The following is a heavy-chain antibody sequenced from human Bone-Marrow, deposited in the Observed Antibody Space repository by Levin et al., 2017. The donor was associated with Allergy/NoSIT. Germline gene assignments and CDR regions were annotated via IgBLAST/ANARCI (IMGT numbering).Heavy chain of an antibody. D-gene: IGHD3-10*01. CDR2: IVVGRGDT. CDR1: GFTFPTSA. V-gene: IGHV1-58*01. J-gene: IGHJ3*02. Sequence: ASVKVSCKASGFTFPTSALQWVRQARGQRLEWVGWIVVGRGDTTYAPKFQERVTISRDMSTSTAYMELNSLTSEVTAVYYCAAVNYYGSGSQDFFNIWGQGTLVTVSS. CDR3: AAVNYYGSGSQDFFNI.